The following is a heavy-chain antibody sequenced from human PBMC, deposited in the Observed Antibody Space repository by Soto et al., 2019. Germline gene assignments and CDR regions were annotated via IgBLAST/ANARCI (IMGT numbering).Heavy chain of an antibody. J-gene: IGHJ4*02. CDR2: ISYDGSNK. D-gene: IGHD5-12*01. Sequence: VQLVESGGGVVQPGRSLRLFCAASGFTFSSYAMHWVRQAPGKGLEWVAVISYDGSNKYYADSVKGRFTISRDNSKNTLYLQMNSLRAEDTAVYYCARDRWRSSGYDFPGYFDYWGQGTLVTVSS. CDR3: ARDRWRSSGYDFPGYFDY. CDR1: GFTFSSYA. V-gene: IGHV3-30-3*01.